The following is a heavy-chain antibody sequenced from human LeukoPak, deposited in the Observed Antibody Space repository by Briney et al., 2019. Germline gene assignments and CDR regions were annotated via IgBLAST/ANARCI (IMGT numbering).Heavy chain of an antibody. CDR1: GFTFSSYS. CDR3: AKENYDYVWGSYRSGPSWFDP. Sequence: GGSLRLSCAASGFTFSSYSMNWVRQAPGKGLEWVSSISSSSSYIYYADSVKGRFTISRDNAKNSLYLQMNSLRAEDAAVYYCAKENYDYVWGSYRSGPSWFDPWGQGTLVTVSS. CDR2: ISSSSSYI. D-gene: IGHD3-16*02. J-gene: IGHJ5*02. V-gene: IGHV3-21*04.